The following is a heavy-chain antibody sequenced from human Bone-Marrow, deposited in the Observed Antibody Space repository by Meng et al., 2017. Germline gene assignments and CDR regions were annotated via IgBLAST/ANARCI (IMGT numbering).Heavy chain of an antibody. CDR3: ARAGYDSSGYYYYY. CDR1: GGSFSGYY. Sequence: SETLSLTCAVYGGSFSGYYWSWIRQPPGKGLEWIGEINHSGSTNYNPSLKSRVTISVDTSKNQFSLKLSSVTAADTAVYYCARAGYDSSGYYYYYWGQGTRVTVSS. D-gene: IGHD3-22*01. CDR2: INHSGST. V-gene: IGHV4-34*01. J-gene: IGHJ4*02.